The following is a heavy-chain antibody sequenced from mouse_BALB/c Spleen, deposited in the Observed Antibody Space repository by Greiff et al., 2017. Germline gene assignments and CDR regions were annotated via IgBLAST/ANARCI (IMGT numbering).Heavy chain of an antibody. CDR3: ARTAGSSSWFAY. Sequence: QVHVKQSGAELVRPGTSVKISCKASGYTFTNYWLGWVKQRPGHGLEWIGDIYPGGGYTNYNEKFKGKATLTADTSSSTAYMQLSSLTSEDSAVYFCARTAGSSSWFAYWGQGTLVTVSA. CDR1: GYTFTNYW. J-gene: IGHJ3*01. D-gene: IGHD1-1*01. V-gene: IGHV1-63*02. CDR2: IYPGGGYT.